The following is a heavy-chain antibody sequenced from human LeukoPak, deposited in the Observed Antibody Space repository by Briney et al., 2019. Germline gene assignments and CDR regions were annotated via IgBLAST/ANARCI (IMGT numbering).Heavy chain of an antibody. V-gene: IGHV3-33*06. CDR2: IWYDGSNK. J-gene: IGHJ5*02. Sequence: PGRSLRLSCAASGFTFSSYGMHWVRQAPGKGLEWVAVIWYDGSNKYYADSVKGRFTISRDNSKNTLYLQMNGLRAEDTAVYYCAKDLGYFEAWGQGTLVTVSS. D-gene: IGHD3-9*01. CDR3: AKDLGYFEA. CDR1: GFTFSSYG.